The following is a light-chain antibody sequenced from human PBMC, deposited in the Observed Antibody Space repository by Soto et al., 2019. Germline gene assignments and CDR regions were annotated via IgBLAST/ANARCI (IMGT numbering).Light chain of an antibody. CDR1: QDIIKY. CDR3: QHYAKLPIT. CDR2: DAS. J-gene: IGKJ5*01. V-gene: IGKV1-33*01. Sequence: DIQMTQSPSSLSASVGDRVTITCQASQDIIKYLNWYQQKPGKAPTLLIYDASNLETGVPSSFSGSGSGTDFTFTISSLQPEDIATYYCQHYAKLPITFGQVTGLEIK.